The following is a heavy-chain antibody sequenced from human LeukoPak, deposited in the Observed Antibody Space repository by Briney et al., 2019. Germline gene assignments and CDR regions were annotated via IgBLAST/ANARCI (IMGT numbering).Heavy chain of an antibody. CDR3: AKGGYVGDYLDY. CDR2: IAFDDTDR. Sequence: GGSLRLSCAASGFIFGDYAMHWVRQAPGKGLEWVAAIAFDDTDRYYIDSVKGRFTISRDDSKNTLYLHMTSLRAEDTALYYCAKGGYVGDYLDYWGQGTLVTVSS. J-gene: IGHJ4*02. CDR1: GFIFGDYA. V-gene: IGHV3-30*04. D-gene: IGHD5-12*01.